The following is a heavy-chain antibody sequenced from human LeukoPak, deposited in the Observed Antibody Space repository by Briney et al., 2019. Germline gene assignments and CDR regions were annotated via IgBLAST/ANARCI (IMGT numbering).Heavy chain of an antibody. CDR1: GGTFTSYA. J-gene: IGHJ5*02. CDR2: IIPISGTT. D-gene: IGHD1-26*01. Sequence: SVKVSCKASGGTFTSYAITWVRQAPGQGLEWMGKIIPISGTTNYAQKFQGRVTFTADESTSTAYMKLSSLRSEDAALYYCARKLRLGGNWFDPWGQGTLVTVSS. CDR3: ARKLRLGGNWFDP. V-gene: IGHV1-69*13.